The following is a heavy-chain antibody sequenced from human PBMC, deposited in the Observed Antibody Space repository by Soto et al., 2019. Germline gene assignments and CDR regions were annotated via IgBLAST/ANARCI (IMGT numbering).Heavy chain of an antibody. CDR1: GDSVTSGSYY. D-gene: IGHD7-27*01. CDR2: ISYTGRT. Sequence: SETLSLTCIVSGDSVTSGSYYWTWLRQPPGKGLEWIGYISYTGRTKYNPSLQSRVTISVDTSKNDFSLNLNSVTAADTAVYFCAREWGLLPYYVMNVWGHGTAVTVSS. J-gene: IGHJ6*02. CDR3: AREWGLLPYYVMNV. V-gene: IGHV4-61*03.